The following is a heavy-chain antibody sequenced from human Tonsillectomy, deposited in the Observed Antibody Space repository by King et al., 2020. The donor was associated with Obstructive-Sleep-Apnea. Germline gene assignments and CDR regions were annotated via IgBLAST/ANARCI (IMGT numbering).Heavy chain of an antibody. V-gene: IGHV3-11*01. J-gene: IGHJ4*02. D-gene: IGHD4/OR15-4a*01. Sequence: QVQLVESGGGLVKPGGSLRLSCAASGFTFSDYYMSWIRQAPGKGLEWDSYIISTGRTIYYADSVKGRFTISRDNAKNSLYLQMNSLRADDTAVYYCARETSEVPGDYWGQGTLVTVSS. CDR2: IISTGRTI. CDR3: ARETSEVPGDY. CDR1: GFTFSDYY.